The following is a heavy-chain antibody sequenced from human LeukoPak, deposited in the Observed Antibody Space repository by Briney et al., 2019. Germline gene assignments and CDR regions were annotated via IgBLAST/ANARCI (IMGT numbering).Heavy chain of an antibody. D-gene: IGHD2-2*02. CDR3: ARGNIVVVPAAIQNYYGMDV. Sequence: SETLSLTCAVYGGSFSGYYWSWIRQPPGKGLEWIGEINHSGSTNYNPSLKSRVTISVDTSKNQLSLKLSSVTAADTAVYYCARGNIVVVPAAIQNYYGMDVWGQGTTVTVSS. J-gene: IGHJ6*02. CDR2: INHSGST. CDR1: GGSFSGYY. V-gene: IGHV4-34*01.